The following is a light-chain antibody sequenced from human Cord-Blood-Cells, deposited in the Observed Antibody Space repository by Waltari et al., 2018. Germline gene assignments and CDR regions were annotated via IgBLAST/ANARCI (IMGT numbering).Light chain of an antibody. CDR2: AAS. J-gene: IGKJ4*01. CDR1: QSISSY. Sequence: IQMTQSPSSLSASVGDRVTITCQASQSISSYLNWYQQKPGKAPKLLIYAASSFQSGVPSRFSGSGSVTDFTLTISSLQPEDFATYYCQQSYSTMRTYGGGTKVEIK. CDR3: QQSYSTMRT. V-gene: IGKV1-39*01.